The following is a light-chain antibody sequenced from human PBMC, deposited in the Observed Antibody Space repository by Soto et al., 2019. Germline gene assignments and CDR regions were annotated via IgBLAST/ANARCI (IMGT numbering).Light chain of an antibody. CDR2: EVS. Sequence: QSALTQPASVSGSPGQSITISCTGTSSDVGGYNYVSWYQQHPGKAPKLMIYEVSNRPSGVSNRFSGSKCGNTASLTISGLQAEDEGDYYCSSYTSSSPPYVFGTGTKLTVL. J-gene: IGLJ1*01. CDR3: SSYTSSSPPYV. V-gene: IGLV2-14*01. CDR1: SSDVGGYNY.